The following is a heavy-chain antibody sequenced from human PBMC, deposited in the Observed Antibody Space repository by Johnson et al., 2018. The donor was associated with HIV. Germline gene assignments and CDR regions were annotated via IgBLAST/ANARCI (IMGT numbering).Heavy chain of an antibody. D-gene: IGHD3-3*01. CDR2: ISWNSGSI. J-gene: IGHJ3*01. V-gene: IGHV3-9*01. CDR1: GFTFDDYA. Sequence: QLVESGGGLLQPGRSLRLSCAASGFTFDDYAMHWVRQAPGKGLEWVSGISWNSGSIGYADSVKGRFTISRDNSKNMVYLRMNSLRTEDTAVYYCARGSDFWSGHQVAFDVWGQGTMVTVSS. CDR3: ARGSDFWSGHQVAFDV.